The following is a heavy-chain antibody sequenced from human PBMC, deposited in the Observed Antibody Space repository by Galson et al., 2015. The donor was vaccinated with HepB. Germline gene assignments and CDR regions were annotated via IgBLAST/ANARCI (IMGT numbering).Heavy chain of an antibody. CDR1: GFTFSDFQ. CDR2: INDRGTTK. Sequence: SLRLSCAASGFTFSDFQMSWIRQAPGKGLEWVSYINDRGTTKYYADSVKGRFTISRDNAKNSLYLQMNSLRPEDTAVYYCARVARWFDPWGQGTLVSVSS. V-gene: IGHV3-11*01. CDR3: ARVARWFDP. J-gene: IGHJ5*02.